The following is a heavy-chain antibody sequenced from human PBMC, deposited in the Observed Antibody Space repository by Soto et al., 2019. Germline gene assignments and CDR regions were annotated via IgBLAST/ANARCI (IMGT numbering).Heavy chain of an antibody. CDR2: IAYDGTNT. Sequence: GGSLRLSCAASGFTFSNYGMHWVRQAPGKGLEWVAIIAYDGTNTYYADSVKGRFTISRDNSKNTLYLQMNSLRDEDTAVYYCAKDDGTFFYDTSGYPLDYWGQGTLVTVSS. CDR3: AKDDGTFFYDTSGYPLDY. J-gene: IGHJ4*02. V-gene: IGHV3-30*18. D-gene: IGHD3-22*01. CDR1: GFTFSNYG.